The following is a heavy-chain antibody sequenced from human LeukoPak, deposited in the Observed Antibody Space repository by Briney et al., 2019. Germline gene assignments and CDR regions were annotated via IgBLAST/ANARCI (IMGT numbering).Heavy chain of an antibody. J-gene: IGHJ3*02. CDR2: IIASGST. CDR3: ARGPGPLQLERLEAFDI. CDR1: GGSTNTDY. D-gene: IGHD1-1*01. Sequence: SETLSLTCTVSGGSTNTDYWSWIRQPAGKGLEWLGRIIASGSTDYNPSLNSRVTMSLDTSQNQFSLNLRSLTAADAAVYFCARGPGPLQLERLEAFDIWGQGTVVTVSS. V-gene: IGHV4-4*07.